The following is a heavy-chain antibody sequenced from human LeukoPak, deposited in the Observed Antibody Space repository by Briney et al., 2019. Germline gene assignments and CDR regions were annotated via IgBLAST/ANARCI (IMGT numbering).Heavy chain of an antibody. CDR3: ARTLSGWYNLGLGG. J-gene: IGHJ4*02. D-gene: IGHD6-19*01. Sequence: ETLSLTCAVSGGSISSSNWWSWVRQPPGKGLEWVSVIYSGGSTYYADSVKGRFTISRDNSKNTLYLQMNSLRAEDTAVYYCARTLSGWYNLGLGGWGQGTLVTVSS. V-gene: IGHV3-66*01. CDR1: GGSISSSNW. CDR2: IYSGGST.